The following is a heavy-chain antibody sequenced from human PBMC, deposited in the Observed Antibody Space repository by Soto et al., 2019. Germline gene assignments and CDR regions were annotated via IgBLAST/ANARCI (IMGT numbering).Heavy chain of an antibody. Sequence: PGGSLRLSCAASGFTFSSYGMHWVRQAPGKGLEWVAVIWYDGSNKYYADSVKGRFTISRDNSKNTLYLQMSSLRAEDTAVYYCAKGKISTTTYTSFDSWGQGTLVTVS. CDR3: AKGKISTTTYTSFDS. D-gene: IGHD1-26*01. CDR1: GFTFSSYG. V-gene: IGHV3-33*06. J-gene: IGHJ5*01. CDR2: IWYDGSNK.